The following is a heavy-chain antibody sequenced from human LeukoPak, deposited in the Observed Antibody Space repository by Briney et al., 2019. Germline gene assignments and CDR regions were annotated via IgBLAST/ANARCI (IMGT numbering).Heavy chain of an antibody. J-gene: IGHJ4*02. CDR2: IYYSGST. V-gene: IGHV4-39*01. D-gene: IGHD1-26*01. CDR3: ARQGRVDDWDSDY. CDR1: GGSVSSGSYY. Sequence: SETLSLTCTVSGGSVSSGSYYWSWIRQPPGKGLEWIGSIYYSGSTYYNPSLKSRVTISVDTSKNQFSLKLSSVTAADTAVYYCARQGRVDDWDSDYWGQGTLVTVSS.